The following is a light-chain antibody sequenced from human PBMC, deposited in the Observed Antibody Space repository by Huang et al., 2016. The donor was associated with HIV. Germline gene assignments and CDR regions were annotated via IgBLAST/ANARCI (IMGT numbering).Light chain of an antibody. V-gene: IGKV3-15*01. Sequence: EIVMTQSPATLSVSPGERATLSCRASQSVSSNLAWYQQKPGQAPRLLIYDSSTRATAIPARFSGSESGTEFTLTISSLQSEDCAVYYCQQYYNWPLYTFGQGTKLEIK. CDR1: QSVSSN. CDR3: QQYYNWPLYT. J-gene: IGKJ2*01. CDR2: DSS.